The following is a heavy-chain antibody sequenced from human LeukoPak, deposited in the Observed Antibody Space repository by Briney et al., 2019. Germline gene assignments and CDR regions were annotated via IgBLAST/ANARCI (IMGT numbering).Heavy chain of an antibody. J-gene: IGHJ5*02. CDR1: GYTFTGYY. Sequence: GASVKVSCKASGYTFTGYYMHWVRQAPGQGLEWMGWINPNSGGTNYAQKFQGRVTMTRDTSISTAYMELSRLRSDDTAVYYCARDQGYSSSWFDPGAREPWSPSPQ. CDR2: INPNSGGT. D-gene: IGHD6-13*01. V-gene: IGHV1-2*02. CDR3: ARDQGYSSSWFDP.